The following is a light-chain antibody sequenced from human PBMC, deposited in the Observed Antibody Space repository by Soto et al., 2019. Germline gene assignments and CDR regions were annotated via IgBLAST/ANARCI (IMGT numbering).Light chain of an antibody. CDR1: QSVSTN. CDR3: QQYNYRPPYT. J-gene: IGKJ2*01. CDR2: GAS. Sequence: ETVMTQSPATLSMSPGESVTLSCRASQSVSTNLAWYQQKPGQAPRLLIYGASTRATGIPPRFSGSGYATEFTLTISSLQTEDFAVYYCQQYNYRPPYTFGQGTKLEMK. V-gene: IGKV3-15*01.